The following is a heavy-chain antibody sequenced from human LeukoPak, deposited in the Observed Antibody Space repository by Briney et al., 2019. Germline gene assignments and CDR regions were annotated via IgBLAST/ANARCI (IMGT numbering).Heavy chain of an antibody. V-gene: IGHV3-23*01. CDR2: ISGSGGST. J-gene: IGHJ3*02. D-gene: IGHD6-13*01. CDR3: AKDRKSSSGTYDAFDI. CDR1: GFTFSSYA. Sequence: GGSLRLSCAASGFTFSSYAMSWVRRAPGKGLEWVSGISGSGGSTYYADSVKGRFTISRDSSKNTLYLQMNSLRAEDTAVYYCAKDRKSSSGTYDAFDIWGQGTMVTVSS.